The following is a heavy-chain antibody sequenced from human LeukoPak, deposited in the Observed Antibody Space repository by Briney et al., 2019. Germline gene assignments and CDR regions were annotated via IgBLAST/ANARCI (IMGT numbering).Heavy chain of an antibody. V-gene: IGHV3-66*01. D-gene: IGHD2-15*01. Sequence: PGGSLRLSCAASGFTVSGNYMSWVRQAPGKGLEWVSVIYSGGTTYHADSVRGRFTISRDNSKNTLYLQMDSLRAEDTAVYYCARDRLVMSGRNAFDIWGQGTMVTVSS. CDR3: ARDRLVMSGRNAFDI. CDR2: IYSGGTT. J-gene: IGHJ3*02. CDR1: GFTVSGNY.